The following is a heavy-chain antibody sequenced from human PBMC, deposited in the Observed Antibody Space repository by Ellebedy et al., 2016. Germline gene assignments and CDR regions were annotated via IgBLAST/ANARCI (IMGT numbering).Heavy chain of an antibody. V-gene: IGHV3-30*18. Sequence: GESLKISXAASGFTFNNYGMHWVRQALGKGLEWVAVISYDGNDKYCSDSVKGRFTISRDNSKNTLYLQMNSLRTEDTAVYYCAKGGVTWLTRTNIDSWGQGTLVTVSS. CDR1: GFTFNNYG. D-gene: IGHD5-24*01. J-gene: IGHJ4*02. CDR2: ISYDGNDK. CDR3: AKGGVTWLTRTNIDS.